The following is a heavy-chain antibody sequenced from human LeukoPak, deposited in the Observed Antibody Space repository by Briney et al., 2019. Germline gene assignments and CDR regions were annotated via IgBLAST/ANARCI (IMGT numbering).Heavy chain of an antibody. CDR2: ISYDGNNK. CDR1: EFTFSRNV. J-gene: IGHJ6*03. D-gene: IGHD3-10*01. CDR3: ARGGIPTGPYYYFYYMDV. V-gene: IGHV3-30*01. Sequence: PGSSLRLSCAASEFTFSRNVMHWVRQAPGKGLEWVALISYDGNNKFYADSVKGRFTISRDNSRNTLYLQMNSLRGEDAAVYSCARGGIPTGPYYYFYYMDVWGKGTAVTVSS.